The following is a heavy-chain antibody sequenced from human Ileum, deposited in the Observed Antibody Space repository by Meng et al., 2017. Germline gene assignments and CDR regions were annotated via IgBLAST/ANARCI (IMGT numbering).Heavy chain of an antibody. Sequence: QVNIIRGGAVLVKPSETLPLTCAVFGGSFNDYYWSWVRQSPGKGLEWIGQIHHSGRTNYKSSLERRVTISVDTSKSQFSLKLTSVTAADTAMYYCVRGPARETHDFDYWGQGALVTVSS. V-gene: IGHV4-34*01. D-gene: IGHD1-26*01. CDR1: GGSFNDYY. CDR2: IHHSGRT. J-gene: IGHJ4*02. CDR3: VRGPARETHDFDY.